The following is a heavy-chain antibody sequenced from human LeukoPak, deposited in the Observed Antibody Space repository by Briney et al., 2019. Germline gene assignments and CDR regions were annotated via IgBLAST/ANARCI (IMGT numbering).Heavy chain of an antibody. CDR1: GYSFTSYW. D-gene: IGHD3-10*01. V-gene: IGHV5-51*01. Sequence: GESLKISCEGSGYSFTSYWIGWVRQMPGKGLEWMGIIYPGDSETKYSPSFQGQVTISADKSITTAYLQWSSLKASDTAMYYCARGGLRYHYGSGLDYWGQGTLVTVSS. J-gene: IGHJ4*02. CDR2: IYPGDSET. CDR3: ARGGLRYHYGSGLDY.